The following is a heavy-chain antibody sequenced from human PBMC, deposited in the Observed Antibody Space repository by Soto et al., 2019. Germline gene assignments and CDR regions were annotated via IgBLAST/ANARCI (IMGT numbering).Heavy chain of an antibody. CDR1: GVSVSSNSAA. J-gene: IGHJ4*02. D-gene: IGHD1-26*01. CDR3: ARDNIVGGMDLFDY. V-gene: IGHV6-1*01. CDR2: TYYRARWYN. Sequence: PXQALSLTFAISGVSVSSNSAACHLFRHSPSRGLEWLGRTYYRARWYNDYAISVKSRITINPDKTKNQFSLQVNSVTPEDTAVYYCARDNIVGGMDLFDYWGQGTLVTVSS.